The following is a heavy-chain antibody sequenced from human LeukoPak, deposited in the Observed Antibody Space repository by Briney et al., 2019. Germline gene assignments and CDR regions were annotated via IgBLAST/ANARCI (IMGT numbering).Heavy chain of an antibody. D-gene: IGHD2-2*01. CDR3: ARDMITLPPLYCSSTSCYHGFDY. V-gene: IGHV3-7*01. CDR2: IKQDGSEK. Sequence: GGSLRLSCAASGFTFSSYWMSWVRQAPGKGLEWVANIKQDGSEKYYVDSVKGRFTISRDNAKNSLYRQMNSLRAEDTAVYYCARDMITLPPLYCSSTSCYHGFDYWGQGTLVTVSS. J-gene: IGHJ4*02. CDR1: GFTFSSYW.